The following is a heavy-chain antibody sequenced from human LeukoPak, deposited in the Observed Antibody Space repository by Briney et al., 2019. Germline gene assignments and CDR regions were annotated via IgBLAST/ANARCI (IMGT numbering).Heavy chain of an antibody. CDR1: GDSISSGEYY. J-gene: IGHJ3*02. Sequence: SQTLSLTCTVSGDSISSGEYYCSWIRQPAGKGLEWIGRISNSGSTHYNPSLKSRVTISVDTSKNQFSLKLSSVTAADTAVYFCARGPYSYDSSGAFDIWGHGTMVTVSS. V-gene: IGHV4-61*02. CDR2: ISNSGST. D-gene: IGHD3-22*01. CDR3: ARGPYSYDSSGAFDI.